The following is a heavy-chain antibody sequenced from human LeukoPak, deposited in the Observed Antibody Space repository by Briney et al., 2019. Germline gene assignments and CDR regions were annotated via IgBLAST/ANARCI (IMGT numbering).Heavy chain of an antibody. CDR1: GFTFSTYA. CDR2: ISGSGGST. V-gene: IGHV3-23*01. CDR3: AKGIVPAPNGAFDI. J-gene: IGHJ3*02. D-gene: IGHD2-2*01. Sequence: GGSLRLSCAASGFTFSTYAMSWVRQAPGQGLEWVSGISGSGGSTYYADSVKGRFTISRDNSKNTLYLQMNSLRAEDTAVYYCAKGIVPAPNGAFDIWGQGTMVTVSS.